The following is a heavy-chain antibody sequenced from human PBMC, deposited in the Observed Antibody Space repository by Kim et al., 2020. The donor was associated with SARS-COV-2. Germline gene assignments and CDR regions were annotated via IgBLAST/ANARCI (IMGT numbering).Heavy chain of an antibody. D-gene: IGHD4-4*01. CDR3: AGGGTTVKGLLDY. J-gene: IGHJ4*02. V-gene: IGHV3-21*01. Sequence: GGSLRLSCAASGFTFSSYSMNWVRQAPGKGLEWVSSISSSSSYIYYADSVKGRVTISRDDAKNSLYLQMNSLRVEETAVYYCAGGGTTVKGLLDYLGQGALVTVSS. CDR2: ISSSSSYI. CDR1: GFTFSSYS.